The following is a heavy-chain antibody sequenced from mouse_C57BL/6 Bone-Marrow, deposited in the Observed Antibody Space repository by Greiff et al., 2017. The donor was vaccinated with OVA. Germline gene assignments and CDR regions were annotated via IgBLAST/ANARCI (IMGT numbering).Heavy chain of an antibody. Sequence: VQLQQSGAELARPGASVKLSCKASGYTFTSYGISWVKQRTGQGLEWIGGIYPRSGNTYYNEKFKGKATLTAAKSSSTAYMELRSLTSEDSAVYFCGESGSSYWCFDVWGTGTTVTVSS. D-gene: IGHD1-1*01. J-gene: IGHJ1*03. CDR2: IYPRSGNT. CDR3: GESGSSYWCFDV. V-gene: IGHV1-81*01. CDR1: GYTFTSYG.